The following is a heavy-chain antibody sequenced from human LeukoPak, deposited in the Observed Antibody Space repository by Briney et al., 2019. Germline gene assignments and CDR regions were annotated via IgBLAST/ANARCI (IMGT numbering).Heavy chain of an antibody. CDR2: IYYSGST. V-gene: IGHV4-39*01. D-gene: IGHD2/OR15-2a*01. J-gene: IGHJ3*02. CDR3: ARHGLSVLHAFDI. CDR1: GGSISSSSYY. Sequence: SETLSLTCTVSGGSISSSSYYWGWIRQPPGKGLEWIGSIYYSGSTYYNPSLKSRVTISVDTSKNQFSLKLSSVTAADTAVYYCARHGLSVLHAFDIWGQGTMVTVSS.